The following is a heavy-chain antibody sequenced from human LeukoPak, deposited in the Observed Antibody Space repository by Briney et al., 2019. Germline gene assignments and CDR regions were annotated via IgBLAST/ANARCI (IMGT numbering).Heavy chain of an antibody. CDR2: IGHAGDT. D-gene: IGHD2-21*01. V-gene: IGHV3-13*01. Sequence: GGSLRLSCAASGFTFSTDDMHWVRQVTGQGLEWVSAIGHAGDTYYSGSVKGRFTISRENAKNSLYLQMNSLRAGDTAVYYCVRINGHNYFDDWGQGTLVTVSS. CDR1: GFTFSTDD. J-gene: IGHJ4*02. CDR3: VRINGHNYFDD.